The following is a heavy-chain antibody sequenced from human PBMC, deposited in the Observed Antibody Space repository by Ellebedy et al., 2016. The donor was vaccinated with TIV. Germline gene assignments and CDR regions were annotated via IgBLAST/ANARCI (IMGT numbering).Heavy chain of an antibody. J-gene: IGHJ5*02. V-gene: IGHV4-59*12. Sequence: SETLSLXCTVSGGSISTYYWSWIRQPPGKGLEWIGNIYYSGSTNYNPSLKSRVTISVDTSKNQFSLKLSSVTAADTAVYYCARPGCSGGSCHSQYNWFDPWGQGTLVTVSS. D-gene: IGHD2-15*01. CDR1: GGSISTYY. CDR2: IYYSGST. CDR3: ARPGCSGGSCHSQYNWFDP.